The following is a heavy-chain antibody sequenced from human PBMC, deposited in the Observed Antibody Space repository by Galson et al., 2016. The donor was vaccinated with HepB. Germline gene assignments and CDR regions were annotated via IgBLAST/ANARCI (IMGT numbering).Heavy chain of an antibody. V-gene: IGHV3-20*04. J-gene: IGHJ3*02. Sequence: SLRLSCAASGFTFDDYGMSWVRQVPGKGLEWVSGIHWNGESESYGDSVRGRLTISRDNSRDSVSLQLNSLRAEDTALYYCARVAGGGQRGAIDIWGQGTMVIVSS. D-gene: IGHD6-19*01. CDR3: ARVAGGGQRGAIDI. CDR2: IHWNGESE. CDR1: GFTFDDYG.